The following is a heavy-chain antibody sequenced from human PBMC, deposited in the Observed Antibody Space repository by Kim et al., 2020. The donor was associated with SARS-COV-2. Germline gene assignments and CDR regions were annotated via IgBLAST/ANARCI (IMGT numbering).Heavy chain of an antibody. J-gene: IGHJ1*01. CDR1: GGSFSGYY. CDR2: XNHSGST. V-gene: IGHV4-34*01. D-gene: IGHD2-15*01. CDR3: AXXAPXXXYSXXX. Sequence: SETLSLTCAVYGGSFSGYYWSWIRQPPGKGLXXIGEXNHSGSTNYNPSLKSRVTXXVDXXXNQXXXKLXXVTXXXTAXXXCAXXAPXXXYSXXXWG.